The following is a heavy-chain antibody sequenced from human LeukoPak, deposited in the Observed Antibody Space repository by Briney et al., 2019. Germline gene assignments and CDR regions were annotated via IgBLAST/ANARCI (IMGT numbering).Heavy chain of an antibody. CDR2: ISYDGSNK. D-gene: IGHD4-17*01. J-gene: IGHJ1*01. V-gene: IGHV3-30*18. CDR1: GFTFSSYG. CDR3: AKEGYGDSTGGRFQQ. Sequence: GRSLRLSCAASGFTFSSYGMHWVRQAPGKGLEWVAVISYDGSNKYYADSVKGRFTISRDNSKNTLYLQMNSLRAEDTAVYYRAKEGYGDSTGGRFQQWGQGTLVTVSS.